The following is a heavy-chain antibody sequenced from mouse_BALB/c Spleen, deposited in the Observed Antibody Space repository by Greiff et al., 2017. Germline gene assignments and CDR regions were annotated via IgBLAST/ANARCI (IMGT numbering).Heavy chain of an antibody. CDR3: AREGVYGSSYPDY. J-gene: IGHJ2*01. Sequence: EVQLQESGAELVKPGASVKLSCTASGFNIKDTYMHWVKQRPEHGLEWIGRIDPANGNTKYDPKFQGKATITADTSSNTAYLQLSSLTSEDTAVYYCAREGVYGSSYPDYWGQGTTLTVSS. V-gene: IGHV14-3*02. D-gene: IGHD1-1*01. CDR2: IDPANGNT. CDR1: GFNIKDTY.